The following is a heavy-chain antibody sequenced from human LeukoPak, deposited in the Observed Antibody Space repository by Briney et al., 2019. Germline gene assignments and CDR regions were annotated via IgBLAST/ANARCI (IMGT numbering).Heavy chain of an antibody. CDR3: ANGNNGDYVRLDY. D-gene: IGHD4-17*01. Sequence: PGGSLRLSCAASGFTFSNYAMTWVRQAPGKGLEWVSVISGSGGNTYYADSMKGRFTISRDNSKNTLYLQMNSLRAEDTAVYYCANGNNGDYVRLDYWGQGTLVTVSS. CDR2: ISGSGGNT. V-gene: IGHV3-23*01. CDR1: GFTFSNYA. J-gene: IGHJ4*02.